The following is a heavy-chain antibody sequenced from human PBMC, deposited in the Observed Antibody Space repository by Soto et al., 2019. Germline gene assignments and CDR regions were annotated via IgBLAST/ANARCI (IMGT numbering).Heavy chain of an antibody. CDR1: GGSISSGDYS. Sequence: QLQLQESGSGLVKPSQTLSLTCAVSGGSISSGDYSWNWIRQPPGKGLEWIGYIYYGGSTYYNPSLQSRVTLSVDRSRNHFSLKLNSVTAADTAVYYCARVRREYDNSGPVDYWGQGTLVTVSS. CDR3: ARVRREYDNSGPVDY. J-gene: IGHJ4*02. V-gene: IGHV4-30-2*01. D-gene: IGHD3-22*01. CDR2: IYYGGST.